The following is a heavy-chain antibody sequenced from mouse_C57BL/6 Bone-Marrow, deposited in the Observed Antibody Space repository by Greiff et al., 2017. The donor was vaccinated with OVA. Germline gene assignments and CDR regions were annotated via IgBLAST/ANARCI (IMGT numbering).Heavy chain of an antibody. CDR1: GYTFTDYE. CDR2: IDPETGGT. Sequence: QVQLQQSGAELVRPGASVTLSCKASGYTFTDYEMHWVKQTPVHGLEWIGAIDPETGGTAYNQKFKGKAILTADKSSSTAYMGLRSLTSEDSSVYYCTRGYSNYYAMGYWGQGTAVTVSS. CDR3: TRGYSNYYAMGY. V-gene: IGHV1-15*01. J-gene: IGHJ4*01. D-gene: IGHD2-5*01.